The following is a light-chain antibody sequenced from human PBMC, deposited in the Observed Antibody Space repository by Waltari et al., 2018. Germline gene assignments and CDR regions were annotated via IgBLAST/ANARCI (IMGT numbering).Light chain of an antibody. CDR3: VQAIAFPFT. V-gene: IGKV2-40*01. CDR2: GGS. J-gene: IGKJ3*01. Sequence: DIVMTQTPLSLPITPGEPASISCRSSQSLLHSNGNTYLYWYLQKPGQSPQLLIYGGSNRASGVPDRFSGSGSGTDFTLKISKVEAEDVGVYYCVQAIAFPFTFGPGTKLDIK. CDR1: QSLLHSNGNTY.